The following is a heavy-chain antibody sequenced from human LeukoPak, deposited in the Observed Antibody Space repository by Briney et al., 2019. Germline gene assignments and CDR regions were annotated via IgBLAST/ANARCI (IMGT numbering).Heavy chain of an antibody. Sequence: GGSLRLSCAASGFTFSDYYMSWIRQAPGKGLEWVSYTGSSGSAIYYADSVKGRFTISRDNAKNSLYLQMNSLRAEDTAVYYCARDLDDSSGYSTLDAFDIWGQGTMVTVSS. D-gene: IGHD3-22*01. CDR1: GFTFSDYY. CDR2: TGSSGSAI. V-gene: IGHV3-11*04. J-gene: IGHJ3*02. CDR3: ARDLDDSSGYSTLDAFDI.